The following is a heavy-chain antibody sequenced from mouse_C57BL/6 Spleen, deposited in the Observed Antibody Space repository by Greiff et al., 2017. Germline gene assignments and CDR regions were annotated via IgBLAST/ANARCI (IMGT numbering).Heavy chain of an antibody. V-gene: IGHV5-17*01. CDR1: GFTFSDYG. CDR3: AIKDDLHYAMDY. Sequence: EVKLVESGGGLVKPGGSLKLSCAASGFTFSDYGMHWVRQAPEKGLEWVAYISRGSSTIYYADTVKGRFTISRDNAKNTLFLQMTSLRSEDTAMXYCAIKDDLHYAMDYWGQGTSVTVSS. CDR2: ISRGSSTI. J-gene: IGHJ4*01. D-gene: IGHD1-3*01.